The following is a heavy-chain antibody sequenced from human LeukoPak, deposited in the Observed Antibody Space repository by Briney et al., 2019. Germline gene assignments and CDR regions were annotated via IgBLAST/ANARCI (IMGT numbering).Heavy chain of an antibody. J-gene: IGHJ5*02. CDR2: IYTSGST. V-gene: IGHV4-4*07. Sequence: SETLSLTCTVSGGSISSYYWSWIRQPAGKGLEWIGRIYTSGSTNYNPSLKSRVTMSVDTSKNQFSLKLSSVTAADTAVHYCARDQGSGYYNWFDPWGQGTLVTVSS. D-gene: IGHD3-3*01. CDR1: GGSISSYY. CDR3: ARDQGSGYYNWFDP.